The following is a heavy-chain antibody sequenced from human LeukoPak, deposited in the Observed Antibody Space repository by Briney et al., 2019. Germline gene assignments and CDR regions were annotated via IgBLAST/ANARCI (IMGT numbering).Heavy chain of an antibody. CDR2: ISSSGSTI. Sequence: GGSLRLSCAASGFTFSDYYMSWIRQAPGKALEWVSYISSSGSTIYYADSVKGRFTISRDNAKNSLYLQMNSLRAEDTAVYYCARDPDYGDHANYGMYVWGQGTTVTVSS. V-gene: IGHV3-11*01. D-gene: IGHD4-17*01. CDR3: ARDPDYGDHANYGMYV. J-gene: IGHJ6*02. CDR1: GFTFSDYY.